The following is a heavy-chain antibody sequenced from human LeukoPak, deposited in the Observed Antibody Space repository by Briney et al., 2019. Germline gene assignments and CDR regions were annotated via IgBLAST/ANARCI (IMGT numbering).Heavy chain of an antibody. CDR2: IIPIFGTA. D-gene: IGHD2-21*01. CDR3: ARVGQYCGGDCFDY. CDR1: GGTFSSYA. Sequence: SVKVSCKASGGTFSSYAISWVRQAPGQGLEWMGGIIPIFGTANYAQKFQGRVTITADESTSTAYMELSSLRSEDTAVYYCARVGQYCGGDCFDYWGQGALVTVSS. V-gene: IGHV1-69*13. J-gene: IGHJ4*02.